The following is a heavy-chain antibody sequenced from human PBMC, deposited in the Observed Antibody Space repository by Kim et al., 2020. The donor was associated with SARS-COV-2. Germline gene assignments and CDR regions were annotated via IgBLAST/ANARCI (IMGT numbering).Heavy chain of an antibody. D-gene: IGHD3-22*01. CDR2: IYYSGST. J-gene: IGHJ3*02. V-gene: IGHV4-31*03. Sequence: SETLSLTCTVSGGSISSGGYYWSWIRQHPGKGLEWIGYIYYSGSTYYNPSLKSRVTISVDTSKNQFSLKLSSVTAADTAVYYCARADYYYDSSGYLSSLPYAFDIWGQGTMVTVSS. CDR3: ARADYYYDSSGYLSSLPYAFDI. CDR1: GGSISSGGYY.